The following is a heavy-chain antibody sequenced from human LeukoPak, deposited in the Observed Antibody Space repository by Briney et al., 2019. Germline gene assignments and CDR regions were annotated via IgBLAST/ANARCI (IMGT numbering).Heavy chain of an antibody. CDR1: GGSISSGSYY. Sequence: PSQTLSLTCTVSGGSISSGSYYWSWIRQPAGKGLEWIGRIYTSGSTNYNPSLKSRVTISVDTSKNQFSLKLSSVTAADTAVYYCAGGRWYYGSGSYLDYWGQGTLVTVSS. CDR3: AGGRWYYGSGSYLDY. D-gene: IGHD3-10*01. V-gene: IGHV4-61*02. J-gene: IGHJ4*02. CDR2: IYTSGST.